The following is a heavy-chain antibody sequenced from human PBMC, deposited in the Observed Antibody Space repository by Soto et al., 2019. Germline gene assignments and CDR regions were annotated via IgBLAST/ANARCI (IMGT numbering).Heavy chain of an antibody. V-gene: IGHV1-18*01. D-gene: IGHD3-9*01. CDR2: ISAYNGNT. CDR3: ARDPDDILTEGWFDP. Sequence: QVQLVQSGAEVKKPGASVKVSCKASGYTFTSYGISWVRQAPGQGLEWMGWISAYNGNTNYAQKLQGRVTMTTDTSTSTAYMERRSLRSDDTAVYYCARDPDDILTEGWFDPWGQGTLVTVSS. CDR1: GYTFTSYG. J-gene: IGHJ5*02.